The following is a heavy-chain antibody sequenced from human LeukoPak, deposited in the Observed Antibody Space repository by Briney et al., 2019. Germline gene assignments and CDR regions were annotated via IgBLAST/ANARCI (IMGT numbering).Heavy chain of an antibody. CDR3: ARDWRDSSGKFPNDAFDI. J-gene: IGHJ3*02. V-gene: IGHV3-11*04. D-gene: IGHD3-22*01. CDR2: ISRSGSI. CDR1: GFTFSDNY. Sequence: PGGSLRLSCAASGFTFSDNYMSWIRQAPGKGLEWVSYISRSGSIYYADSVKGRFTISRDNAKNSLYLQMNSLRAEDTAVYYCARDWRDSSGKFPNDAFDIWGQGTMVTVSS.